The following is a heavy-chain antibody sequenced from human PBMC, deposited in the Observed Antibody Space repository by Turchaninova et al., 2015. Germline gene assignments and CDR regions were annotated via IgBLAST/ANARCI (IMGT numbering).Heavy chain of an antibody. CDR2: LIPIFGTA. Sequence: QVQLVQSGAEVKKPGSSVKVSCKASGGSFSSYAISWVRQAPGPGLAGMGGLIPIFGTANYAQDCKGRGRMTAENTTVTAYMGLGSLRSEYTAVYYCARGPDYYDSSGYYGGDSVDYWGQGTLVTVSS. CDR3: ARGPDYYDSSGYYGGDSVDY. V-gene: IGHV1-69*06. D-gene: IGHD3-22*01. J-gene: IGHJ4*02. CDR1: GGSFSSYA.